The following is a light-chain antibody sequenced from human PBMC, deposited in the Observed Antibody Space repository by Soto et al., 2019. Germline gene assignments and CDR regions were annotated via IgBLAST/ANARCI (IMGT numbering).Light chain of an antibody. V-gene: IGLV2-14*03. J-gene: IGLJ1*01. CDR2: DVS. Sequence: QSALTQPASVSGSPGQSITISCTGTSNDVGGYNYVSWYQQHPGKAPKLMIYDVSNRPSGVSNRLSGSKSANTASLTISGLQTEDESDYYCSSYTGSSTYVFGTGTKLTVL. CDR3: SSYTGSSTYV. CDR1: SNDVGGYNY.